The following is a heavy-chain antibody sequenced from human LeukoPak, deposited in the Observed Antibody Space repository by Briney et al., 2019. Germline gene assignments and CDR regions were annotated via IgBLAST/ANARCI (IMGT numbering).Heavy chain of an antibody. CDR1: GGSISSSNW. Sequence: PSETLSLTCAVSGGSISSSNWWSWVRQPPGKGLEWIGEIYHSGSTNYNPSLKSRVTISVDTSKNQFSLKLSSVTAADTAVYYCARWKYSSSCCYYYGMDVWGQGTTVTVSS. V-gene: IGHV4-4*02. CDR2: IYHSGST. CDR3: ARWKYSSSCCYYYGMDV. D-gene: IGHD6-13*01. J-gene: IGHJ6*02.